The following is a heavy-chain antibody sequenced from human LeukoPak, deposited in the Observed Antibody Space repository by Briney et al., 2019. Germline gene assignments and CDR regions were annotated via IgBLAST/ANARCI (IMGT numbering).Heavy chain of an antibody. CDR1: GFTFSSYA. CDR2: ISGSGGST. D-gene: IGHD3-10*01. V-gene: IGHV3-23*01. J-gene: IGHJ4*02. CDR3: ARGAPATMVRGVIIWDFDY. Sequence: GGSLRLSCAASGFTFSSYAMSWVRQAPGKGLEWVSAISGSGGSTYYADSVKGRFTISRDNSKNTLYLQMNSLRAEDTAVYYCARGAPATMVRGVIIWDFDYWGQGTLVTVSS.